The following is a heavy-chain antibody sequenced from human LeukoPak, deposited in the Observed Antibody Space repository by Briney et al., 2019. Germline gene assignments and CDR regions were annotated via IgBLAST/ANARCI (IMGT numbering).Heavy chain of an antibody. CDR3: ARGGTMYYGSGNFDY. V-gene: IGHV3-23*01. D-gene: IGHD3-10*01. CDR1: GFTFSTYA. Sequence: GGSLRLSCAASGFTFSTYAMSWVRQAPGKGLEWDSAISGSGSSTYYADSVKGRFTIFRDNSKNTLYLQMNSLRAEDTAVYSCARGGTMYYGSGNFDYWGQGTLVTVSS. CDR2: ISGSGSST. J-gene: IGHJ4*02.